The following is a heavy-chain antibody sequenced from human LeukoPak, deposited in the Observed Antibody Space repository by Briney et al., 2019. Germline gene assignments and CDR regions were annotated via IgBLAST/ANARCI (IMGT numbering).Heavy chain of an antibody. Sequence: SETLSLTCAVYGGSFSGYYWSWIRQPPGKGLEWIGEINHSGSTNYNPSLKSRVTISVDTSKNQFSLKLSSVTAADTAVYYCARHRKRSLLWFGELSFGAFDIWGQGTMVTVSS. CDR3: ARHRKRSLLWFGELSFGAFDI. CDR1: GGSFSGYY. V-gene: IGHV4-34*01. D-gene: IGHD3-10*01. CDR2: INHSGST. J-gene: IGHJ3*02.